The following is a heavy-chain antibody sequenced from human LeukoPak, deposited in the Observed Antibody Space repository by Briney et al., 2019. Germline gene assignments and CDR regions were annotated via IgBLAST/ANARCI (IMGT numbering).Heavy chain of an antibody. CDR1: GFTFSSYA. CDR3: ARDPLSLYYFDY. J-gene: IGHJ4*02. V-gene: IGHV3-30-3*01. Sequence: GGSLRLSCAASGFTFSSYAMHWVRQAPGKGLEWVAVISYDGSNKYYADSVKGRFTISRDNSKNTLYLQMNSLRAEDTVVYYCARDPLSLYYFDYWGQGTLVTVSS. CDR2: ISYDGSNK.